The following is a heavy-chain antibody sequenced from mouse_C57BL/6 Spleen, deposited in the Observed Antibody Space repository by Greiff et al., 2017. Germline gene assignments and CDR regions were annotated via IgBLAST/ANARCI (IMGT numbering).Heavy chain of an antibody. CDR3: TRGDYYGSSYGY. CDR2: ISSGGDYI. D-gene: IGHD1-1*01. CDR1: GFTFSSYA. J-gene: IGHJ2*01. V-gene: IGHV5-9-1*02. Sequence: EVKVVESGEGLVKPGGSLKLSCAASGFTFSSYAMSWVRQTPEKRLEWVAYISSGGDYIYYAATVKGRFTISRDNARNTLYLQMSSLKSEDTAMXYCTRGDYYGSSYGYWGQGTTLTVSS.